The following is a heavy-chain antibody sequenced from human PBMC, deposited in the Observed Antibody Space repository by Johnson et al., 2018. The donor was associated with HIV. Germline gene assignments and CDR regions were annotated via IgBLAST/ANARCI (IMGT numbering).Heavy chain of an antibody. V-gene: IGHV3-30*02. Sequence: QVQLVESGGGLVQTGGSLRLSCAASGFTFTSFAMHWVRQAPGKGLEWVAFIRYDGSNKYYADSVNGRFTISRDNSKNTLYLQMNSLRAEDTAVYYCAKDVGNYWPNAFDIWGQGTTVTVSS. J-gene: IGHJ3*02. CDR3: AKDVGNYWPNAFDI. CDR1: GFTFTSFA. D-gene: IGHD3-22*01. CDR2: IRYDGSNK.